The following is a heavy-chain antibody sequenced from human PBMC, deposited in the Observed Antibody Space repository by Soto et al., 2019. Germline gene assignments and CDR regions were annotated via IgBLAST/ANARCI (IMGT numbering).Heavy chain of an antibody. J-gene: IGHJ4*02. CDR1: GFTFSNYA. V-gene: IGHV3-23*01. Sequence: EVQLLDSGGGLVQPGGSLRLSCAASGFTFSNYAMTWVRQGPGKGLEWVSGISGSGGRSYYADSVKGRFTTSRDNSKSTLYLQMNSLRAEDTAVYYCAKAYFVWSSEQPYYFDYWGQGPLVPVSS. CDR2: ISGSGGRS. CDR3: AKAYFVWSSEQPYYFDY. D-gene: IGHD3-16*01.